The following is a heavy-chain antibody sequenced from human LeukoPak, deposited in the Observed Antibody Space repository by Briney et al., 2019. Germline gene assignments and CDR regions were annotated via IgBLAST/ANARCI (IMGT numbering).Heavy chain of an antibody. CDR1: GYTFTGYY. D-gene: IGHD5-18*01. CDR2: INPNSGGT. CDR3: ARSDTAMVIISGY. J-gene: IGHJ4*02. V-gene: IGHV1-2*02. Sequence: ASVKVSCKASGYTFTGYYMHWVRQAPGQGLEWMGWINPNSGGTKYAQKFQGRVSMTRDTSISAAYMELSRLRFDDTAVYYCARSDTAMVIISGYWGQGTLATVSS.